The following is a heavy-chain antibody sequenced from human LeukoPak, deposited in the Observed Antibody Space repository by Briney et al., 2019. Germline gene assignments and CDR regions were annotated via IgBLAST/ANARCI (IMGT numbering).Heavy chain of an antibody. V-gene: IGHV3-53*01. CDR2: FYSGGDT. D-gene: IGHD4-17*01. Sequence: GRSLRLSCAASGFTVSSNYMSWVRQAPGKGLEWVSVFYSGGDTYYADSVQGRFTISRDNSKNTLYLQMNSLRAEDTAVYYCAGAYGYNYFDYWGQGTLVTVSS. CDR1: GFTVSSNY. CDR3: AGAYGYNYFDY. J-gene: IGHJ4*02.